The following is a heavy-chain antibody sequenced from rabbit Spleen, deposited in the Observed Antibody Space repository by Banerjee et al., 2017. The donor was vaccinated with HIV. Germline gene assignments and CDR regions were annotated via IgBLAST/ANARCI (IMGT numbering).Heavy chain of an antibody. J-gene: IGHJ3*01. CDR2: INSITGKT. CDR1: GVSFSGSSY. V-gene: IGHV1S40*01. Sequence: QSLEESGGDLVKPGASLTLTCIASGVSFSGSSYMCWVRQAPGKGLEWIGCINSITGKTVYATWAKGRFTISRASSTTVFLQMTSLTAADTATYFCARDLPDIIGWNFGFWGQGTLVTVS. D-gene: IGHD1-1*01. CDR3: ARDLPDIIGWNFGF.